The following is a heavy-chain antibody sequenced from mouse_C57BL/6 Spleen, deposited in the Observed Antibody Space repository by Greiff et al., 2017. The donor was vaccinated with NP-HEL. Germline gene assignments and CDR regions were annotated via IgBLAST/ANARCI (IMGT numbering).Heavy chain of an antibody. Sequence: EVKLMESGGGLVKPGGSLKLSCAASGFTFSDYGMHWVRQAPEKGLEWVAYISSGSSTIYYADTVKGRFTISRDNAKNTLFLQMTSLRSEDTAMYYGARSYYDYDLAWFAYWGQGTLVTVSA. D-gene: IGHD2-4*01. CDR2: ISSGSSTI. J-gene: IGHJ3*01. CDR3: ARSYYDYDLAWFAY. CDR1: GFTFSDYG. V-gene: IGHV5-17*01.